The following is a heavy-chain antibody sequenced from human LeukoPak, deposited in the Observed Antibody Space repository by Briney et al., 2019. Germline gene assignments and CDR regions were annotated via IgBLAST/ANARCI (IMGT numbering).Heavy chain of an antibody. V-gene: IGHV3-23*01. Sequence: GGSLRLSCAASGFTFSSYAMSWVRQTPGKGLEWVSAISGSGGSTYYADSVKGRFTISRDNSKNTLYLQMNSLRAEDTAVYYCATAAYDSSGLDAFDIWGQGTMVTVSS. CDR1: GFTFSSYA. CDR2: ISGSGGST. CDR3: ATAAYDSSGLDAFDI. J-gene: IGHJ3*02. D-gene: IGHD3-22*01.